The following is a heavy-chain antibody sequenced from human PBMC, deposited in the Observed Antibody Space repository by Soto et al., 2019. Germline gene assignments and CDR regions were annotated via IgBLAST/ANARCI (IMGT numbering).Heavy chain of an antibody. Sequence: QVQLVQSGAEMKKPGSSVKVSCKVSGDSFSSYAISWVRQAPGEGLEWVGGIIPIFETANYAQNFQGRVTITAVESTTTAYLEVTRLRPQDTAVFYCAASDSSSWQHDYCGQGTLITVSS. CDR1: GDSFSSYA. CDR2: IIPIFETA. V-gene: IGHV1-69*01. J-gene: IGHJ4*02. CDR3: AASDSSSWQHDY. D-gene: IGHD6-13*01.